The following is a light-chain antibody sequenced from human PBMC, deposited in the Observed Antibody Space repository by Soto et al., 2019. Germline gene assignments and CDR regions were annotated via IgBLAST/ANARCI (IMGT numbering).Light chain of an antibody. CDR1: SSNIGAGYD. Sequence: QSVLTQPPSVSGAPGQRVTISCTGSSSNIGAGYDVHWYQQLPGTAPKLLIYGNSNRPSGVPDRFSGSKSGTSASLAITGLQADDEAEYYCQSYDSSLSGYVFGTGTQLTVL. J-gene: IGLJ1*01. V-gene: IGLV1-40*01. CDR2: GNS. CDR3: QSYDSSLSGYV.